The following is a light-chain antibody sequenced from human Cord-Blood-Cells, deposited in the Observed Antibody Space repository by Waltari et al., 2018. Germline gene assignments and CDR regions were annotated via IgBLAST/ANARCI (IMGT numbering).Light chain of an antibody. CDR3: QQYGSSYT. J-gene: IGKJ2*01. CDR2: GAS. Sequence: EIVLPQSPRTLSLSPGERATLSCRASPSVSSRYLAWYQQKPGQAPRLLLYGASSRATGIPDRFSGSGSGTDFTLTISRLEPEDFAVYYCQQYGSSYTFGQGTKLEIK. CDR1: PSVSSRY. V-gene: IGKV3-20*01.